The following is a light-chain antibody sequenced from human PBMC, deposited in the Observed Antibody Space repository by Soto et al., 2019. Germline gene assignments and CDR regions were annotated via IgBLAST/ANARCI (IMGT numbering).Light chain of an antibody. CDR2: STS. Sequence: EIVLTQSPGTLSLSPGDRATLSCRASQSLSVSYIAWYQQKPGQAPRLLIYSTSTRDTGIPDRFSGRGSGRHITLAISRLEPEAFAVYYCHQFGDSPQTFGQGTTVEV. CDR3: HQFGDSPQT. CDR1: QSLSVSY. J-gene: IGKJ1*01. V-gene: IGKV3-20*01.